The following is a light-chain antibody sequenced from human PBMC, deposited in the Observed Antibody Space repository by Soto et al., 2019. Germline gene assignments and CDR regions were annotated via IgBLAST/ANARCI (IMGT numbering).Light chain of an antibody. V-gene: IGKV3-20*01. CDR1: QTVSSNY. J-gene: IGKJ5*01. CDR2: GAS. Sequence: QYPDTLSLAPGERATLSCRTSQTVSSNYLAWCQQRPGQAPRLLIYGASTRAAGIPDRFSGSGSGTDFTLTITRLEPEDSAVYFCQQYTGPPTTFGQGTRLEIK. CDR3: QQYTGPPTT.